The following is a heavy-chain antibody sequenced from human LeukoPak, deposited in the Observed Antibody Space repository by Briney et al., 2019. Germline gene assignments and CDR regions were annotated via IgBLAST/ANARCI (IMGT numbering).Heavy chain of an antibody. J-gene: IGHJ4*02. CDR1: GYTFTSYD. D-gene: IGHD3-22*01. V-gene: IGHV1-8*01. CDR2: MNPNRGNT. Sequence: ASVKVSCKASGYTFTSYDIKWVRQATGQGLEWMGWMNPNRGNTGYEQKSQGRVTMTRSTSIRTAHTELRSLRSEDTGGYFLARGRSHYYDSSRYCYCFDYWGQGTLVTVSS. CDR3: ARGRSHYYDSSRYCYCFDY.